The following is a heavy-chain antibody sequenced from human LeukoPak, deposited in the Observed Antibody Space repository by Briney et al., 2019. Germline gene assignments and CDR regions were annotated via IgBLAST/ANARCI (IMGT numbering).Heavy chain of an antibody. CDR3: ARRIAAAGYNWFDP. J-gene: IGHJ5*02. D-gene: IGHD6-13*01. CDR2: IYPGDSDT. V-gene: IGHV5-51*01. CDR1: GYSFSSYW. Sequence: GESLKISCKGSGYSFSSYWIGWVRQMPGKGLEWLGIIYPGDSDTRYSPSFQGQVTISADKSISTAYLQWSSLKASDTAMYYCARRIAAAGYNWFDPWGQGTLVTVSS.